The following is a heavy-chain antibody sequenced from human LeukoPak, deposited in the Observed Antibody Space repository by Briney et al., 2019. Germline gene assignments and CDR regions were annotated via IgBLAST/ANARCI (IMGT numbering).Heavy chain of an antibody. V-gene: IGHV1-18*01. D-gene: IGHD3-10*01. J-gene: IGHJ4*02. CDR1: GYTFTSYG. CDR3: ANTMVRGVIIPYCFYY. Sequence: ASVKVSCKASGYTFTSYGISWVRQAPGQGLEWMGWISAYNGNTNYAQKLQGRVTMTTDTSTSTAYMELRSLRSDDTAVYYCANTMVRGVIIPYCFYYWGQGTLVTVSS. CDR2: ISAYNGNT.